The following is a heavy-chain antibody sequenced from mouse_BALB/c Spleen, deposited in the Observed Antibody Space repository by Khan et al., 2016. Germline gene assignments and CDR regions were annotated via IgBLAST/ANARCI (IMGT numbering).Heavy chain of an antibody. Sequence: EVQLQESGPDLVKPSQSLSLTRTVPGYSITSGYNWHWIRQFPGNKLEWMGYIHHSGNTNYNPSPKSRIPITRATSKNQFFLQLSSVTTEDTATYCCASYYNGSRSISWGQGTTLTVSS. CDR3: ASYYNGSRSIS. D-gene: IGHD1-1*01. CDR2: IHHSGNT. V-gene: IGHV3-1*02. CDR1: GYSITSGYN. J-gene: IGHJ2*01.